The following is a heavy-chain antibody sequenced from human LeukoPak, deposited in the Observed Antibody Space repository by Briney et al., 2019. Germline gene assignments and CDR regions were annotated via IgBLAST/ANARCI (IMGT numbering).Heavy chain of an antibody. CDR1: GFTFSSYS. CDR3: ARLASPDFWSGYYKGDAFDI. V-gene: IGHV3-21*01. CDR2: ISSSSSFI. J-gene: IGHJ3*02. Sequence: GGSLRLSCAASGFTFSSYSMNWVRQAPGKGLEWVSSISSSSSFIYYADSVKGRFTISRDNAKNSLYLQMNSLRAEDTAVYYCARLASPDFWSGYYKGDAFDIWGQGTMVTVSS. D-gene: IGHD3-3*01.